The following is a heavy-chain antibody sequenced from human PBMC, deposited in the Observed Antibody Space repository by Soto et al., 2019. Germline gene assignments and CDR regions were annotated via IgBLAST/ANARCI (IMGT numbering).Heavy chain of an antibody. Sequence: QVQVVESGGGVVQPGRSLRLSCAASGFTFSNYGMHWVRQAPGKGLDWVAVISYDGSIGYYSESVKGRFTMSRDNSENTVYLQMNSLRTEDTAVYFCGRDWVWFGAHPIDNWGQGTLVTVSS. V-gene: IGHV3-30*03. CDR3: GRDWVWFGAHPIDN. CDR2: ISYDGSIG. J-gene: IGHJ4*02. D-gene: IGHD3-10*01. CDR1: GFTFSNYG.